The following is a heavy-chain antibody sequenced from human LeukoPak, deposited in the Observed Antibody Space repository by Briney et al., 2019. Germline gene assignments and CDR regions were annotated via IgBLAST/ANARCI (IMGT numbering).Heavy chain of an antibody. J-gene: IGHJ4*02. CDR3: AKFHVLLWFGELTY. CDR1: GFTFSSYA. V-gene: IGHV3-23*01. D-gene: IGHD3-10*01. CDR2: ISGSGGST. Sequence: GGSLRLSGAASGFTFSSYAMSWVRQAPGKGLEWVSAISGSGGSTYYADSVKGRFTISRDNSKNTLYLQMNSLRAEDTAVYYCAKFHVLLWFGELTYWGQGTLVTVSS.